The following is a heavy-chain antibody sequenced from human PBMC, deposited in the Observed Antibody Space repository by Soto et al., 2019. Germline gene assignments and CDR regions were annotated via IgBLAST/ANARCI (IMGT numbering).Heavy chain of an antibody. CDR3: GGSGYYHNNGMYG. J-gene: IGHJ6*02. D-gene: IGHD3-22*01. Sequence: PSETLSLTGAVSPGSSSSGGYSWSWIRHQTGKGLGWFGYFYHSGSTSCTPSRKCRVTISVDRCKNQFSLKLCSVTAADTAVYYCGGSGYYHNNGMYGWGRGSTLTACS. V-gene: IGHV4-30-2*01. CDR1: PGSSSSGGYS. CDR2: FYHSGST.